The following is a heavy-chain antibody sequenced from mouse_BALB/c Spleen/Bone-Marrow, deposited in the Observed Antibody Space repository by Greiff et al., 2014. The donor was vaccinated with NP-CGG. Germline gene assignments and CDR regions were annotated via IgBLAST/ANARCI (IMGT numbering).Heavy chain of an antibody. Sequence: VQLHQPGAELVKPGASVKLSCTASGFNIKDTYMHWVKQRPEQGLEWIGRIDPANGNTKYDPKFQGKATITADTSSNTAYLQLSSLTSEDTAVYYCASYYYGSAWFAYWGQGTLVTVSA. V-gene: IGHV14-3*02. CDR2: IDPANGNT. CDR3: ASYYYGSAWFAY. CDR1: GFNIKDTY. D-gene: IGHD1-1*01. J-gene: IGHJ3*01.